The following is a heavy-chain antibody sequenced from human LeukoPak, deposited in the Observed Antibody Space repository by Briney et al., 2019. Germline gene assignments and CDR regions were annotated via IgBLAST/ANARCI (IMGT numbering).Heavy chain of an antibody. Sequence: GGSLRLSCAASGFTFSSYSMNWVRQAPGKGLEWVSYISSSSSTIYYADSVKGRFTISRDNAKNSLYLQMNSLRAEDTAVYYCAKSYDGVVPAAIVYWGQGTLVTVSS. CDR3: AKSYDGVVPAAIVY. V-gene: IGHV3-48*04. CDR2: ISSSSSTI. J-gene: IGHJ4*02. CDR1: GFTFSSYS. D-gene: IGHD2-2*01.